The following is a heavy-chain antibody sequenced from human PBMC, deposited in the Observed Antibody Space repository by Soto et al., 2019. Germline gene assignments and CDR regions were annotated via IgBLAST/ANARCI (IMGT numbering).Heavy chain of an antibody. CDR1: GYTFTSYY. CDR3: AGEDIVVVPASKGPYYYYGMDV. V-gene: IGHV1-46*03. Sequence: ASVKVSCKASGYTFTSYYMHWVRQAPGQGLEWMGIINPSGGSTSYAQKFQGRVTMTRDTSTSTVYMELSSLRSEDTAVYYCAGEDIVVVPASKGPYYYYGMDVWGQGTTVTVSS. CDR2: INPSGGST. D-gene: IGHD2-2*01. J-gene: IGHJ6*02.